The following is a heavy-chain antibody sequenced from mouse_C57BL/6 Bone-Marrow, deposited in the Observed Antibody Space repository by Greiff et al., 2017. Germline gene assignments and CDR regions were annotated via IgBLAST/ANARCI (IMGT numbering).Heavy chain of an antibody. CDR2: IYPGSGST. D-gene: IGHD1-1*01. CDR1: GYTFTSYW. J-gene: IGHJ2*01. Sequence: VQLQQPGAELVKPGASVKMSCKASGYTFTSYWINWVKQRPGQGLEWIGDIYPGSGSTNYNEKFKSKATLTVDTSSSTAYMQLSSLTSEDSAVYYCGRCYYGSSYFDYWGQGTTLTVSS. CDR3: GRCYYGSSYFDY. V-gene: IGHV1-55*01.